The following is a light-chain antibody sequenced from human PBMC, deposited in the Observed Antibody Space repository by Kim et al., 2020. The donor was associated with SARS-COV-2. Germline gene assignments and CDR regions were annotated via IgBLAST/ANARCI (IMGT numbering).Light chain of an antibody. CDR1: SARVGSNS. CDR2: NQN. V-gene: IGLV1-44*01. J-gene: IGLJ3*02. CDR3: APWDDILNGSV. Sequence: GQSVTRACAGSSARVGSNSVIVYQLPPGTAPKLLIYNQNRRPSGVPDRFSGYRSGTSASLAVSWLQSEAEADYYCAPWDDILNGSVFGGGTQVTVL.